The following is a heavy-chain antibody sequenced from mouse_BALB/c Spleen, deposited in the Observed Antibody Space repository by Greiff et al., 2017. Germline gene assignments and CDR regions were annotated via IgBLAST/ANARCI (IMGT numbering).Heavy chain of an antibody. J-gene: IGHJ1*01. Sequence: VKLLESGAELAKPGASVKMSCKASGYTFTSYWMHWVKQRPGQGLEWIGYINPSTGYTEYNQKFKDKATLTADKSSSTAYMQLSSLTSEDSAVYYCARDYYIWYCDVWGAGTTVTVSS. CDR1: GYTFTSYW. CDR3: ARDYYIWYCDV. CDR2: INPSTGYT. D-gene: IGHD1-1*01. V-gene: IGHV1-7*01.